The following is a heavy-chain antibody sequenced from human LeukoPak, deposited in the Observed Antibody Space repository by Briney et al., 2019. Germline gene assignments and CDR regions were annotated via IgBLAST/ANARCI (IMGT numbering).Heavy chain of an antibody. CDR3: AKENPRITIFGVVPPGYFDY. J-gene: IGHJ4*02. CDR2: ISYDGSNK. Sequence: GGSLRLSCAASGFTFSSYAMHWVRQAPGKGLEWVAVISYDGSNKYYADSVKGRFTISRDNSKNTLYLQMNSLRAEDTAVYYCAKENPRITIFGVVPPGYFDYWGQGTLVTVSS. D-gene: IGHD3-3*01. CDR1: GFTFSSYA. V-gene: IGHV3-30-3*01.